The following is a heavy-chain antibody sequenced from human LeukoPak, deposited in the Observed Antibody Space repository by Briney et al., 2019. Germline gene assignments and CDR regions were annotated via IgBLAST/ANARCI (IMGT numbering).Heavy chain of an antibody. CDR2: IYTSGST. CDR1: GGSISSGSYY. D-gene: IGHD3-3*01. J-gene: IGHJ4*02. Sequence: SETLSLTCTVSGGSISSGSYYWRWIRQPAGKGLEWIERIYTSGSTNYNPSLKSRVTISVDTSKNQFSLKLSSVTAADTAVYYCARADSAVGDYDLRAGGYFDYWGQGTLVTVSS. CDR3: ARADSAVGDYDLRAGGYFDY. V-gene: IGHV4-61*02.